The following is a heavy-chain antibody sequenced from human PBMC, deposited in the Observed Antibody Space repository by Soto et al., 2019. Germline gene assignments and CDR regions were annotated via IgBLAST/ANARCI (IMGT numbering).Heavy chain of an antibody. Sequence: ETLSLTCAVSGRSISSTNWWSWVRQPPGKGLQWIGEIYHSGSTNYNPSLKSRVTISVDKSKNQFSLKLSSVTAADTAVYYCARWSRYYYASDHWGQGTLVTVSS. CDR3: ARWSRYYYASDH. CDR1: GRSISSTNW. CDR2: IYHSGST. V-gene: IGHV4-4*02. D-gene: IGHD3-10*01. J-gene: IGHJ4*02.